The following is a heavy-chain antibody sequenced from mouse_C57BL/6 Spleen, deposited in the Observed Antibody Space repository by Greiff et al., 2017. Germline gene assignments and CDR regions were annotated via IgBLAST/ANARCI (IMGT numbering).Heavy chain of an antibody. CDR2: INPSNGGT. J-gene: IGHJ1*03. Sequence: QVQLQQPGTELVKPGASVKLSCKASGYTFTSYWMHWVKQMPGPGLEWIGNINPSNGGTNYNEKFKSKATLTVDKSSSTAYRQLSSLTSEDSAVYYWARSRGERDGTGWYVDVWGTGTTGTGSS. CDR1: GYTFTSYW. CDR3: ARSRGERDGTGWYVDV. V-gene: IGHV1-53*01. D-gene: IGHD3-3*01.